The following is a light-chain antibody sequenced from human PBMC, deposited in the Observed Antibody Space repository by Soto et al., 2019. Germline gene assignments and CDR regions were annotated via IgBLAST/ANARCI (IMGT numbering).Light chain of an antibody. V-gene: IGKV3-20*01. CDR2: DAS. J-gene: IGKJ1*01. CDR3: QQCASSPRT. Sequence: IVLTQSPDTLSLSPGERATLSCRASQSVGNNYLAWYQQKPGQAPRLLIYDASSRATGIPDRFSGSGSGTDFTLTISRLEPEDFAVYYCQQCASSPRTFGQGTKVEVK. CDR1: QSVGNNY.